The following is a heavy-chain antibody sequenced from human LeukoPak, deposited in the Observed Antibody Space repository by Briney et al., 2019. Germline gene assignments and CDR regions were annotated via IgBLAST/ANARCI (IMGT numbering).Heavy chain of an antibody. Sequence: ASVKVSCKASGYLFTSYGISWVRQAPGQGLEWMGWINTYNGNTNYAQKLQGRVTMTTDTSTSTAYMELRNLRSDDTAVYYCAREQKSIGSYFNYWGQGTLVTVSS. CDR3: AREQKSIGSYFNY. CDR1: GYLFTSYG. CDR2: INTYNGNT. D-gene: IGHD1-26*01. V-gene: IGHV1-18*01. J-gene: IGHJ4*02.